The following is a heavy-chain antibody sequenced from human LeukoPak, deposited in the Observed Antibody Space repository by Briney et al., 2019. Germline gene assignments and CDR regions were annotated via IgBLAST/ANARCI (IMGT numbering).Heavy chain of an antibody. CDR3: TTAFAEYYDYVWGSYRQGTDY. CDR1: GFTFSNAW. D-gene: IGHD3-16*02. V-gene: IGHV3-15*01. J-gene: IGHJ4*02. CDR2: IKSKTDGGTT. Sequence: PGGSLRLSCAASGFTFSNAWMSWVRQAPGKGLEWVGRIKSKTDGGTTDYAAPVKGRFTISRDDSKNTLYLQMNSLKTEDTAVYYCTTAFAEYYDYVWGSYRQGTDYWGQGTLVTVSP.